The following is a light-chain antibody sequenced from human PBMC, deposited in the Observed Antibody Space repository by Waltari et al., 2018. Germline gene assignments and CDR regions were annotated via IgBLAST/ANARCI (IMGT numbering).Light chain of an antibody. CDR3: QLAQRFPF. CDR2: DAS. Sequence: AIQLTQSPSSLSASVGDRVTITCRASQGISSALAWYQQKPGKAPKLLIYDASRLETGVPSRFSGSGSGTDFTLTINSLQPEDFATYYCQLAQRFPFFGPGTKVDVK. V-gene: IGKV1-13*02. CDR1: QGISSA. J-gene: IGKJ3*01.